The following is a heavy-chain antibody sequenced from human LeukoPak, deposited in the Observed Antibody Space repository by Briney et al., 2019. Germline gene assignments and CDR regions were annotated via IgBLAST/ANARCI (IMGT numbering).Heavy chain of an antibody. CDR2: IYWDDDK. CDR1: GFSLSTSGVG. Sequence: SGPTLVNPTQTLTLTCTFSGFSLSTSGVGVGWIRQPPGKALEWLALIYWDDDKRYSPSLKSRLTITKDTSKNQVVLTMTNMDPVDTATYYCAHSPHCSSTSCYPNWFDPWGQGTLVTVSS. J-gene: IGHJ5*02. V-gene: IGHV2-5*02. D-gene: IGHD2-2*01. CDR3: AHSPHCSSTSCYPNWFDP.